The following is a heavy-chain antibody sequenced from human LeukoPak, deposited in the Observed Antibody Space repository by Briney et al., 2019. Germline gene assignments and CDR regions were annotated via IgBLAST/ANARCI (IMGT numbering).Heavy chain of an antibody. Sequence: GESLKISCKGSRYSFTSYWIGWVRQMPGKGLEWMGIIYPGDSDTRYSPSFQGQVTISAGKSISTAYLQWSSLKASDTAMYYCARLGMVRGVNYYYGMDVWGQGTTVTVSS. D-gene: IGHD3-10*01. V-gene: IGHV5-51*01. CDR2: IYPGDSDT. CDR1: RYSFTSYW. CDR3: ARLGMVRGVNYYYGMDV. J-gene: IGHJ6*02.